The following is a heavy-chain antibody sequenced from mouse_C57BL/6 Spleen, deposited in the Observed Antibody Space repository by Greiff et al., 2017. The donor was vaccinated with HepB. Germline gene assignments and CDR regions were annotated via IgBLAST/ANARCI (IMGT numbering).Heavy chain of an antibody. CDR3: ARRYLGAMDY. V-gene: IGHV5-4*03. Sequence: EVKLMESGGGLVKPGGSLKLSCAASGFTFSSYAMSWVRQTPEKRLEWVATISDGGSYTYYPDNVKGRFTISRDNAKNNLYLQMSHLKSEDTAMYYCARRYLGAMDYWGQGTSVTVSS. J-gene: IGHJ4*01. CDR1: GFTFSSYA. CDR2: ISDGGSYT.